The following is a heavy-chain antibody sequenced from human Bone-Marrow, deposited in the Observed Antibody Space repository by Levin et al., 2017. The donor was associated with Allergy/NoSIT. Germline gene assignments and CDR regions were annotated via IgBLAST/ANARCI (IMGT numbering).Heavy chain of an antibody. D-gene: IGHD6-19*01. V-gene: IGHV3-20*01. Sequence: GESLKISCAASGFTFDDYGMSWVRQAPGKGLEWVSGINWNGGSTGYADSVKGRFTISRDNAKNSLYLQMNSLRAEDTALYHCARATFPGIAVAGSFADYWGQGTLVTVSS. J-gene: IGHJ4*02. CDR3: ARATFPGIAVAGSFADY. CDR2: INWNGGST. CDR1: GFTFDDYG.